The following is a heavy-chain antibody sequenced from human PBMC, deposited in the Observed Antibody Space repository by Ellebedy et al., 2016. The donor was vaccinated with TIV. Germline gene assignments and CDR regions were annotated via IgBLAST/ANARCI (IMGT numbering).Heavy chain of an antibody. V-gene: IGHV3-11*06. Sequence: PGGSLRLSCAESGFILRDYYMSRIRQTPGKGLELLSYISSTSNYTGYADSVKGRFTISRDNAKNSVYLQMNSLRPEDTAIYYCVRDLTWGSHRLYDHWGQGAVVTVSS. CDR3: VRDLTWGSHRLYDH. CDR2: ISSTSNYT. J-gene: IGHJ4*02. D-gene: IGHD3-16*02. CDR1: GFILRDYY.